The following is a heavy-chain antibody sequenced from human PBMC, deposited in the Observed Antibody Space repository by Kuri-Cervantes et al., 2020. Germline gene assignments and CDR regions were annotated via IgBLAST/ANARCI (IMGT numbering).Heavy chain of an antibody. CDR1: GYTFTSYG. J-gene: IGHJ4*02. CDR2: ITTYNGNT. CDR3: ARELDYGDYVSFDY. Sequence: ASVKVSCKASGYTFTSYGISWVRQAPGQGLEWMGWITTYNGNTNYAQNLQGRVTMTTDTSTSTAYMELRSLRSDDTAVYYCARELDYGDYVSFDYWGQGTLVTVSS. V-gene: IGHV1-18*01. D-gene: IGHD4-17*01.